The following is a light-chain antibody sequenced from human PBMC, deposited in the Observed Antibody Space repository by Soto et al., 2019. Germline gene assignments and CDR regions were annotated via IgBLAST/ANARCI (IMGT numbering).Light chain of an antibody. V-gene: IGKV3-20*01. J-gene: IGKJ3*01. CDR3: QQYERGFT. CDR1: QSVSSRS. Sequence: ETVLTQSPGTLSLSPGERATLSCRASQSVSSRSLAWYQQKPGQAPRLLIYDASSRATGIPDRFSGSGSGTDFSLTISRLEPEDFAVYYCQQYERGFTFG. CDR2: DAS.